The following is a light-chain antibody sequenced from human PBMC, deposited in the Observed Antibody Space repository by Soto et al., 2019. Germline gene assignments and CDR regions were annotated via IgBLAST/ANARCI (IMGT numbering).Light chain of an antibody. CDR3: QQYNYWPPIT. J-gene: IGKJ5*01. CDR1: QSVNSK. CDR2: GAS. V-gene: IGKV3-15*01. Sequence: EIVMTQSPATLSVSPGEGVTLSCRCSQSVNSKVAWYQQKPCQAPRLLIYGASTRATGIPARFSGSGSGTEFTLTISSLQSEDFAVYYCQQYNYWPPITFGQGTRLEI.